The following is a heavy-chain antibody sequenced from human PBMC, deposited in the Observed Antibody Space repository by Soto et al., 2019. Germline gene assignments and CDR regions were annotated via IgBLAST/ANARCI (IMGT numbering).Heavy chain of an antibody. CDR1: GGTFSTYV. J-gene: IGHJ5*02. D-gene: IGHD3-3*01. CDR3: ARSSPIDFWSGYPSRPFDP. V-gene: IGHV1-69*05. CDR2: IIPIFGTP. Sequence: SVKVSCKASGGTFSTYVITWVRQAPGQGLEWMGGIIPIFGTPHYAQKFQGRVTMTRNTSISTAYMELSSLRSEDTAVYYCARSSPIDFWSGYPSRPFDPWGQGTLVTVSS.